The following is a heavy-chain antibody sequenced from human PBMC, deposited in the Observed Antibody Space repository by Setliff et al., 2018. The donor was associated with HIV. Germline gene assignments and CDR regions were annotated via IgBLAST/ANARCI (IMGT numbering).Heavy chain of an antibody. D-gene: IGHD2-21*02. CDR3: TRHILAYCAGDCYPLDY. Sequence: PGESLKISCKGSGYSFTSYWIAWVRQMPGKGLEWVGIIYPGDSHTRYSPSFQGQVTFSADKSISTAYLQWSSLKASDTAIYYCTRHILAYCAGDCYPLDYWGQGTLVTVSS. J-gene: IGHJ4*02. CDR1: GYSFTSYW. CDR2: IYPGDSHT. V-gene: IGHV5-51*01.